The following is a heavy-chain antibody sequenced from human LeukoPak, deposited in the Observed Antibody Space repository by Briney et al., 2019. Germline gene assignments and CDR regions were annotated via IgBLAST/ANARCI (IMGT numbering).Heavy chain of an antibody. CDR1: GFTFSSYA. Sequence: GRSLRLSCAASGFTFSSYAMHWVRQAPGKGLEWVAVISYDGSNKYYADSVKGRFTISRDNSKNTLYLQMNSLRAEDTAVYYCARDISYYGPGDAFDIWGQGTMVTVSS. D-gene: IGHD3-10*01. CDR2: ISYDGSNK. V-gene: IGHV3-30-3*01. J-gene: IGHJ3*02. CDR3: ARDISYYGPGDAFDI.